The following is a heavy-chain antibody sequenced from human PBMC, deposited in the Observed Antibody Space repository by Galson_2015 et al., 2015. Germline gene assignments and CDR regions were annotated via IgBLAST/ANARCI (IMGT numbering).Heavy chain of an antibody. CDR1: GGSISSYY. V-gene: IGHV4-59*01. J-gene: IGHJ5*02. CDR2: IYYSGST. CDR3: ARGLLCFSSTSCHDWFDP. Sequence: SETLSLTCTVSGGSISSYYWSWIRQPPGKGLEWIGYIYYSGSTNYNPSLKSRVTISVDTSKNQFSLKLSSVTAADTAVYYCARGLLCFSSTSCHDWFDPWGQGTLVTVSS. D-gene: IGHD2-2*01.